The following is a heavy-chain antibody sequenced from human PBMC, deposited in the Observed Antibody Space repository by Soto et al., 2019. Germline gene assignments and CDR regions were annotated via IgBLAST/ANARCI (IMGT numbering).Heavy chain of an antibody. V-gene: IGHV3-21*01. CDR1: GFTFSSYS. CDR2: ISSSSSYI. Sequence: PGGSLRLSCAASGFTFSSYSMNWVRQAPGKGLEWVSSISSSSSYIYYADSVKGRFTISRDNAKNSLYLQMNSLRAEDTAVYYCARDRGSSGSSFDAFDIWGQGTMVTVSS. J-gene: IGHJ3*02. CDR3: ARDRGSSGSSFDAFDI. D-gene: IGHD1-26*01.